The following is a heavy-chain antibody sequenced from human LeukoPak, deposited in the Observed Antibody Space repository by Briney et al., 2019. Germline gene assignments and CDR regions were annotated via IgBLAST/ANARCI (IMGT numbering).Heavy chain of an antibody. J-gene: IGHJ5*02. D-gene: IGHD1-7*01. Sequence: ASVKVSCKASGYSFTNYGINWVRQAPGQGLEWMGWISSYDGNTDYAQNLQGRATMTTDTSTTTAYMELRNLRSDDTAVYYCARDMGITGTAPGSWGQGTLVTVSS. V-gene: IGHV1-18*01. CDR3: ARDMGITGTAPGS. CDR1: GYSFTNYG. CDR2: ISSYDGNT.